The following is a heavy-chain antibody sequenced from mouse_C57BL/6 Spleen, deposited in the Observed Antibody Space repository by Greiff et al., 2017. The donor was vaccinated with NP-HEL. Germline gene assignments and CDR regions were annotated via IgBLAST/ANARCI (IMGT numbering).Heavy chain of an antibody. CDR1: GYTFTSYW. CDR3: VRITTVVAHFDY. Sequence: QVQLQQPGAELVKPGASVKLSCKASGYTFTSYWMHWVKQRPGQGLEWIGMIHPNSGSTNYNEKFKSKATLTVDKSSSTAYMQLSSLTSEDSAVYYCVRITTVVAHFDYWGQGTTLTVSS. CDR2: IHPNSGST. V-gene: IGHV1-64*01. D-gene: IGHD1-1*01. J-gene: IGHJ2*01.